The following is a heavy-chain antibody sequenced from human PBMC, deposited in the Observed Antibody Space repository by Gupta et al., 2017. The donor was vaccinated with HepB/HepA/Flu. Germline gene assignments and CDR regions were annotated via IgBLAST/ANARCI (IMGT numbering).Heavy chain of an antibody. CDR1: GFSLRNTGVG. V-gene: IGHV2-5*01. Sequence: QTTLKESGPTLVKPTQTLTLTCTLSGFSLRNTGVGVGWFRQPPGKALEWLALIYWNDLKHYSPSLKSRLTITEDTSKNQVVLTMTNMDPIDTATYFCARGRELTGHNGRKLFLNWHFDLWGRGTLVSVSS. CDR2: IYWNDLK. D-gene: IGHD7-27*01. J-gene: IGHJ2*01. CDR3: ARGRELTGHNGRKLFLNWHFDL.